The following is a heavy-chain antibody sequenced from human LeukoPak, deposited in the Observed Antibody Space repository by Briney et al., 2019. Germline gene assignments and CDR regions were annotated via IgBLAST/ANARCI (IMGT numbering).Heavy chain of an antibody. V-gene: IGHV1-69*06. J-gene: IGHJ6*04. Sequence: ASVKLSCKASGPTFSSYAISWVREAPGQGLEWMGGIIPIFGTANYAQKFQGRVTITADKSTSTAYMELSSLRSEDTAVYYCARDGGGYSGYDLLNPYYGMDVWGKGTTVTVSS. CDR3: ARDGGGYSGYDLLNPYYGMDV. CDR1: GPTFSSYA. CDR2: IIPIFGTA. D-gene: IGHD5-12*01.